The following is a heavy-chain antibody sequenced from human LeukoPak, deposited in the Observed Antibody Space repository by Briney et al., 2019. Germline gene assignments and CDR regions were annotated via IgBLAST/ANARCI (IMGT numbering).Heavy chain of an antibody. CDR3: ARVFDYSNPRLDY. J-gene: IGHJ4*02. CDR1: GYSFTNYG. V-gene: IGHV1-18*01. Sequence: ASVKVSCKASGYSFTNYGISWVRQAPGQGLEWMGWISAYSGNTNYAQKLQGRVTMTTDTSTSTVYMELRSLRSDDTAVYYCARVFDYSNPRLDYWGQGTLVTVSS. D-gene: IGHD4-11*01. CDR2: ISAYSGNT.